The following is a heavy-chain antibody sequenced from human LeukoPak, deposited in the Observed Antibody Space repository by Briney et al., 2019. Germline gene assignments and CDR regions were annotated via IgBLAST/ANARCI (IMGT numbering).Heavy chain of an antibody. CDR3: TVVNYGSGSYPLGY. Sequence: GGSLRLSCAPSGFTFSHAWMSWVRQAPGKGLEWVGRIKNKPDGGTTDYAAPVQGRFTISRDDSKNTLYLQMNSLKAEDTAVYYCTVVNYGSGSYPLGYWGQGTLVTVSS. CDR2: IKNKPDGGTT. V-gene: IGHV3-15*01. CDR1: GFTFSHAW. D-gene: IGHD3-10*01. J-gene: IGHJ4*02.